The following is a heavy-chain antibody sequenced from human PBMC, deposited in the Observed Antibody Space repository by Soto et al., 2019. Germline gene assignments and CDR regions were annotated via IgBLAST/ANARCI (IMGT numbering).Heavy chain of an antibody. CDR1: GDSISSGHFY. Sequence: SETLSLTCTVSGDSISSGHFYWDWIRQSPGKGLEWIGTIYYSGTTYYNPSLKSRVTISVDTSKNRFSLKLSSVTAADTAVYYCARRVVLRFLEWLLSPSLENTAIDYWGQGTLVTVSS. CDR2: IYYSGTT. CDR3: ARRVVLRFLEWLLSPSLENTAIDY. D-gene: IGHD3-3*01. V-gene: IGHV4-39*01. J-gene: IGHJ4*02.